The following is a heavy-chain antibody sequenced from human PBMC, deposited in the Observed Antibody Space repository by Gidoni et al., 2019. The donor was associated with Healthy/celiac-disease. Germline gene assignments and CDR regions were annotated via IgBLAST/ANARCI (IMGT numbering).Heavy chain of an antibody. D-gene: IGHD2-21*01. CDR1: GFSVGSYS. J-gene: IGHJ4*02. V-gene: IGHV3-21*01. Sequence: EVQLVVYGGCLVKPGGSLRLECAASGFSVGSYSMYCVRQPPGKGLEWFFSISSSSSYIYYAHSVKGRFTISRDTSKNPLSLQLNSLTAADTAVYYCARGAVVFGVVSFDYWGQGTLVTVSS. CDR3: ARGAVVFGVVSFDY. CDR2: ISSSSSYI.